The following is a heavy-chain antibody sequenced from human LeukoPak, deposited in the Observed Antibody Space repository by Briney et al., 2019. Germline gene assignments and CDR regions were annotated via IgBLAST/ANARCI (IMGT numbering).Heavy chain of an antibody. Sequence: PGRSLRLSCAASGFTFRTYGMHWVRQAPGKGLEWVARIWYNGNQYYEDSVKGRFTISRDNSKNTLYLQMNSLRAEDTSVYYCAREEGADGTSGINSWGQGTLVIVSS. V-gene: IGHV3-33*01. CDR2: IWYNGNQ. CDR3: AREEGADGTSGINS. J-gene: IGHJ4*02. D-gene: IGHD4-23*01. CDR1: GFTFRTYG.